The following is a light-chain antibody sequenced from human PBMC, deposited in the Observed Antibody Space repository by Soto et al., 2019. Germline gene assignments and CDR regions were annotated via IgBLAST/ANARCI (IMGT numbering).Light chain of an antibody. CDR2: GAS. V-gene: IGKV3-15*01. Sequence: KGMSQSPATLSVTPVETATLYFRASQSVSSNLAWYQQRPGQAPRLIIYGASTRATGIPARFSGSGSGTDFTLTISRLEPEDFAVYYCQQYGNSPITFGQGTRLEIK. CDR3: QQYGNSPIT. CDR1: QSVSSN. J-gene: IGKJ5*01.